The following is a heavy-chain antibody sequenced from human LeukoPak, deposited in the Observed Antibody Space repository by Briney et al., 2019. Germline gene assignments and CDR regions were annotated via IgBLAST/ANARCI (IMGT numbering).Heavy chain of an antibody. V-gene: IGHV4-34*01. CDR3: ARGYGVAGSEPLDY. Sequence: SETLSLTCAVYGGSFSGYYWSWIRQPPGKGLEWIGEINHSGSTNYNPSLKSRVTISVDTSKNQFSMKLSSVTAADTAVYYCARGYGVAGSEPLDYWGQGTLVTVSS. CDR1: GGSFSGYY. CDR2: INHSGST. J-gene: IGHJ4*02. D-gene: IGHD6-19*01.